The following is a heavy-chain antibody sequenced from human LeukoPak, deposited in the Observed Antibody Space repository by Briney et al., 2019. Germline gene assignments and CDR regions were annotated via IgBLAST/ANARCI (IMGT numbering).Heavy chain of an antibody. Sequence: GGSLRLSCAASGFTFSSYWMSWVRQAPGKGLEWVSYISSSGSTIYYADSVKGRFTISRDNAKNSLYLQMNSLRAEDTAVYYCARDRVETMVRGYYYGMDVWGQGTTVTVSS. D-gene: IGHD3-10*01. J-gene: IGHJ6*02. CDR2: ISSSGSTI. V-gene: IGHV3-48*04. CDR3: ARDRVETMVRGYYYGMDV. CDR1: GFTFSSYW.